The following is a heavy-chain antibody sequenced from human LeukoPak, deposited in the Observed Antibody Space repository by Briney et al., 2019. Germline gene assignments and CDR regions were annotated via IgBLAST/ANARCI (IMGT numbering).Heavy chain of an antibody. Sequence: AGGSLRLSCAASGFTFSSYSMNWVRQAPGKGLEWVSSISSSSSYIYYADSVKGRFTISRDNAKNSLYLQMNSLRAEDTAVYYCARAGRGLDIAAVGSWFDPWGQGTLVTVSS. J-gene: IGHJ5*02. CDR1: GFTFSSYS. D-gene: IGHD6-13*01. V-gene: IGHV3-21*01. CDR2: ISSSSSYI. CDR3: ARAGRGLDIAAVGSWFDP.